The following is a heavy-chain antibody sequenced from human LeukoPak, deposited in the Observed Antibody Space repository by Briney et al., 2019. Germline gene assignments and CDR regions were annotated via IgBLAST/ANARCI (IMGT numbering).Heavy chain of an antibody. CDR2: IYYSGNT. V-gene: IGHV4-39*01. CDR3: ATLSRYNRNFDV. D-gene: IGHD1-14*01. J-gene: IGHJ3*01. Sequence: SETLSLTCTVSGGSVSSGTYYWGWIRQPPGKGLEWIGSIYYSGNTYYNPSLKSRVTISVDTSKNQFSLKLSSVTAADTAVYYCATLSRYNRNFDVWGQGTMLTISS. CDR1: GGSVSSGTYY.